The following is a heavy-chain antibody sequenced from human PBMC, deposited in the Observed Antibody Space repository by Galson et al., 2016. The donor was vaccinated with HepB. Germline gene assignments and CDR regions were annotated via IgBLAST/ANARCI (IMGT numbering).Heavy chain of an antibody. CDR2: TSSSANSI. CDR3: ARKKLSIATDSTPVLES. Sequence: SLRLSCAASGFAFSNYAMTWARQIPGRRLEWVAGTSSSANSIYYADSVKGRFTISRDNSINTLFLYMNSLRAEDTGVYFCARKKLSIATDSTPVLESWGQGTLVTASS. J-gene: IGHJ4*02. CDR1: GFAFSNYA. D-gene: IGHD2-15*01. V-gene: IGHV3-23*01.